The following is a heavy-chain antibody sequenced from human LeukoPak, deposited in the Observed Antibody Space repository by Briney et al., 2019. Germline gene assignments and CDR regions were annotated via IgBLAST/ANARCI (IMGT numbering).Heavy chain of an antibody. CDR3: AKGSSSPPLNYYYYYMNV. V-gene: IGHV3-23*01. CDR2: ISGSGGST. Sequence: GGSLRLSCAASGFTFSSYAMSWVRQAPGKGLEWVSAISGSGGSTYYADSVKGRFTISRDNSKNTPYLQMNSLRAEDTAVYYCAKGSSSPPLNYYYYYMNVWGKGTTVTVSS. J-gene: IGHJ6*03. D-gene: IGHD6-13*01. CDR1: GFTFSSYA.